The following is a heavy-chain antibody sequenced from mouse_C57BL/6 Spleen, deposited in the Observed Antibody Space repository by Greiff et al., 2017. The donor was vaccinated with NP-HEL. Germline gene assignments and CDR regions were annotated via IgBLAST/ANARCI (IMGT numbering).Heavy chain of an antibody. CDR2: IDPENGDT. J-gene: IGHJ3*01. CDR1: GFNIKDDY. CDR3: TTSGSSSWFAY. V-gene: IGHV14-4*01. D-gene: IGHD1-1*01. Sequence: VQLQQSGAELVRPGASVKLSCTASGFNIKDDYMHWVKQRPEQGLEWIGWIDPENGDTEYASKFQGKATITADTSSNTAYLRLSSLTSEDTAVYYCTTSGSSSWFAYWGQGTLVTVSA.